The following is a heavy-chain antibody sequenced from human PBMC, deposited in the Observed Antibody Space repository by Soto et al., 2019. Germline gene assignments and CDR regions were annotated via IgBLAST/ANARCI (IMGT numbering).Heavy chain of an antibody. Sequence: QVQLVQSGAEVKKPGSSVRVSCKASGDTFTFYSINWVRQAPGLGLEWMGRINPILSMSNYAQRFQGRVTMTAHKSTSTAYMELSSLTSEVTAMYCCASSHGSAYRAFDYWGQGALVTVSS. CDR3: ASSHGSAYRAFDY. CDR2: INPILSMS. V-gene: IGHV1-69*02. CDR1: GDTFTFYS. J-gene: IGHJ4*02. D-gene: IGHD5-18*01.